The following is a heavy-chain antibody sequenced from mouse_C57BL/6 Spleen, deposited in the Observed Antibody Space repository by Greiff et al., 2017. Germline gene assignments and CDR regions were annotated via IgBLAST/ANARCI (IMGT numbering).Heavy chain of an antibody. J-gene: IGHJ2*01. CDR3: AAYDYDGRSDY. D-gene: IGHD2-4*01. V-gene: IGHV1-80*01. Sequence: VQLQQSGAELVKPGASVKISCKASGYAFSSYWMNWVKQRPGKGLEWIGQIYPGDGETNYNGKFKGKATLTADKSSSTAYMQLRSLTSEDSAVYVCAAYDYDGRSDYWGQGTTLTVSS. CDR2: IYPGDGET. CDR1: GYAFSSYW.